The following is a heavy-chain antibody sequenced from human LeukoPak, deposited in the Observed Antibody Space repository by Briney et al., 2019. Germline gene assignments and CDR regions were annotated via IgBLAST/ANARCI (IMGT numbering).Heavy chain of an antibody. D-gene: IGHD3-3*01. CDR3: TTDGLYYDFWSGYGKYFQH. V-gene: IGHV3-15*01. CDR2: IKSKTDGGTT. Sequence: PGGSLRLSCAASGFTFSNAWMSWVRQAPGKGLEWVGRIKSKTDGGTTDYAAPVKGRFTISRDDSKNTLYLLMNSLKTEDTAVYYCTTDGLYYDFWSGYGKYFQHWGQGTLVTVSS. J-gene: IGHJ1*01. CDR1: GFTFSNAW.